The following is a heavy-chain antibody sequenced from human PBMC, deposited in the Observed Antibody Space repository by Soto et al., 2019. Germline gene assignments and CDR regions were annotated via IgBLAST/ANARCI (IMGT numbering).Heavy chain of an antibody. CDR3: ARGTAMLYYYMDV. J-gene: IGHJ6*03. CDR2: INHSGST. CDR1: GGSFSGYY. D-gene: IGHD5-18*01. Sequence: SETLSLTCAVYGGSFSGYYWSWIRQPPGKGLEWIGEINHSGSTNYNPSLKSRVTISVDTSKNQFSLKLSSVTAADTAVYYCARGTAMLYYYMDVWGKGTTVTVSS. V-gene: IGHV4-34*01.